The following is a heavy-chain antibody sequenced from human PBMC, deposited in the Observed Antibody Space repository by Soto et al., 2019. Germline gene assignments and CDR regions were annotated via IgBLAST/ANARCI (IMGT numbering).Heavy chain of an antibody. CDR2: IDWDDDK. Sequence: SGPTLVNPTQTLTLTCTFSGFSLSTSGMCVSWIRQPPGKALEWLALIDWDDDKYYSTSLKTRLTISKDTSKNQVVLTLTNMDPVDTATYYCARDRYNSGSYDLDYWGQGTLVTVSS. CDR1: GFSLSTSGMC. J-gene: IGHJ4*02. D-gene: IGHD3-10*01. V-gene: IGHV2-70*01. CDR3: ARDRYNSGSYDLDY.